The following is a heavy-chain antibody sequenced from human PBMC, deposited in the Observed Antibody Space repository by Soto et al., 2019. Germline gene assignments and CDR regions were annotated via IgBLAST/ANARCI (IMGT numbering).Heavy chain of an antibody. CDR1: GDTFTDYY. J-gene: IGHJ4*02. Sequence: ASVKGSCKASGDTFTDYYIHWVRQAPGQGLEWMGTVNPSGGHTTYAQHFLGRVTMTRDTSTSTLYMELTSLTSDDTAIYYCGRYYYDSSGNDFDYWGQGTLVTVSS. V-gene: IGHV1-46*01. D-gene: IGHD3-22*01. CDR2: VNPSGGHT. CDR3: GRYYYDSSGNDFDY.